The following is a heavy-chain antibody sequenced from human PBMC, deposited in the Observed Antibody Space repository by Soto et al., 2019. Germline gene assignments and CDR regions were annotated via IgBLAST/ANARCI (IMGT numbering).Heavy chain of an antibody. CDR1: GFTFSSYA. D-gene: IGHD3-9*01. J-gene: IGHJ6*02. V-gene: IGHV3-23*01. CDR3: AKDLLVRYFAWPPDCMDV. Sequence: GSLRLSCAASGFTFSSYAMTWVRQAPGKGLEWVSALSGSGATTYYADSVKGRFTISRDNSQNTLYLQVNSLRAEDTAVYYCAKDLLVRYFAWPPDCMDVWGQGTTVTVSS. CDR2: LSGSGATT.